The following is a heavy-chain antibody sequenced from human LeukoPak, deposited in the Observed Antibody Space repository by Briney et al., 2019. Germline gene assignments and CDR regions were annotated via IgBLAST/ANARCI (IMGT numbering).Heavy chain of an antibody. CDR2: IYYSGST. J-gene: IGHJ1*01. D-gene: IGHD3-3*01. CDR3: ARDGHTTITIFGVVTDRGGYFQH. CDR1: GGSISSSSYY. Sequence: SETLSLTCTVSGGSISSSSYYWGWIRQPPGKGLEWIGSIYYSGSTYYNPSLKSRVTISVDTSKNQFSLKLSSVTAADTAVYYCARDGHTTITIFGVVTDRGGYFQHWGQGTLLTVSS. V-gene: IGHV4-39*02.